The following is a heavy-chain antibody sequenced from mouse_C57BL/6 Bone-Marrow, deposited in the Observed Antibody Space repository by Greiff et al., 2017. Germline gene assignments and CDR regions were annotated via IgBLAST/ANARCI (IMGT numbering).Heavy chain of an antibody. Sequence: EVQLQQSGGGLVQPKGSLKLSCAASGFSFNTYAMNWVRQAPGKGLEWVARIRSKSNNYATYYADSVKDRFTISRDDSESMIYLLMNNLKTEEAAMYYCLRGRDCDPLAYWGQGTLVTVSA. CDR3: LRGRDCDPLAY. CDR1: GFSFNTYA. CDR2: IRSKSNNYAT. D-gene: IGHD2-4*01. J-gene: IGHJ3*01. V-gene: IGHV10-1*01.